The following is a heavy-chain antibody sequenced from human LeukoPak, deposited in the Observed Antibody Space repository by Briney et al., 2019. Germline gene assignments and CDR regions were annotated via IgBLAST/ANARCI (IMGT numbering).Heavy chain of an antibody. V-gene: IGHV3-9*01. Sequence: GGSLRLSCAASGFTFSSYAMHWVRQAPGKGLEWVSGISWNSGSIGYADSVKGRFTISRDNAKNFLYLQMNSLRAEDTALYYCAKGAFYDFWSGSFDYWGQGTLVTVSS. J-gene: IGHJ4*02. CDR1: GFTFSSYA. CDR3: AKGAFYDFWSGSFDY. CDR2: ISWNSGSI. D-gene: IGHD3-3*01.